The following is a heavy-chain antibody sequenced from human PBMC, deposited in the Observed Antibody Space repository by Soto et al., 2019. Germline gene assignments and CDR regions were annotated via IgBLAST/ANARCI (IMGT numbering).Heavy chain of an antibody. CDR1: GFTFSSYD. D-gene: IGHD7-27*01. V-gene: IGHV3-13*04. J-gene: IGHJ6*02. CDR3: ARAMILTATGPFYGMEV. Sequence: EVQLVESGGGLVQPGGSLRLSCAASGFTFSSYDMHWVRQATGKGLEWVSAIGTAGDTYYPGSVKGRFTISRENAKNSLYLQMNSLRAGDTAVYYCARAMILTATGPFYGMEVWGQGTTVTVSS. CDR2: IGTAGDT.